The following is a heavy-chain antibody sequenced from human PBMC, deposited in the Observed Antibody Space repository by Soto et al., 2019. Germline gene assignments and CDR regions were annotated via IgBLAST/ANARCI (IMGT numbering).Heavy chain of an antibody. V-gene: IGHV3-48*03. Sequence: PGGSLRLSCAASGFTFSSYEMNWVRQAPGKGLEWVSYISSSGSTIYYADSVKGRFTISRDNAKNSLYLQMNSLRAEDTAVYYCARDDYYYDSSGYYTFDYWGPGTLVTVSS. J-gene: IGHJ4*02. D-gene: IGHD3-22*01. CDR2: ISSSGSTI. CDR1: GFTFSSYE. CDR3: ARDDYYYDSSGYYTFDY.